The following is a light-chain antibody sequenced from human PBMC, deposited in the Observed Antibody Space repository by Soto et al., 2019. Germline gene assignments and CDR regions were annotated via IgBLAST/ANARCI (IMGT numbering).Light chain of an antibody. CDR2: DNN. Sequence: QSVLTQSPSVSAAPGQKVTISCSGSSSNIGNNYVSWYQQLPGTAPKLLIYDNNKRPSGIPDRFSGSKSGTSGTLDITGLQTGDEADYYCAAWDDSLSGPVFGGGTKLTVL. J-gene: IGLJ3*02. V-gene: IGLV1-51*01. CDR1: SSNIGNNY. CDR3: AAWDDSLSGPV.